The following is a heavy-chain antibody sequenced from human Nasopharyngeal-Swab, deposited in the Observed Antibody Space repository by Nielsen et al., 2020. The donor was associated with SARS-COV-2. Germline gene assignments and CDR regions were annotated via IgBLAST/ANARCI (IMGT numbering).Heavy chain of an antibody. CDR2: ISYDGSNK. Sequence: GRQAAGKGLEWGAVISYDGSNKYYADSVKGRFTISRDNSKNTLYLQMNSLRAEDTAVYYCARGRADDSSGYLIGRLITDDAFDIWGQGTMVTVSS. V-gene: IGHV3-33*05. J-gene: IGHJ3*02. CDR3: ARGRADDSSGYLIGRLITDDAFDI. D-gene: IGHD3-22*01.